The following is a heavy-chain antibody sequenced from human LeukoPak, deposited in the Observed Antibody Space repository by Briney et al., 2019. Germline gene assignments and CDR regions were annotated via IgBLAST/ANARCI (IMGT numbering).Heavy chain of an antibody. CDR1: GLTFSNYA. D-gene: IGHD6-19*01. CDR3: ARALYGSGWCQDY. J-gene: IGHJ4*02. Sequence: GGSLRLSCAASGLTFSNYAMSWVRQAPGKGLDWVSTISNSVGTTYYADSVKGRFTISRDNSRNTLYLQVNSLRAEDTALYYCARALYGSGWCQDYWGQGTLVTVSS. CDR2: ISNSVGTT. V-gene: IGHV3-23*01.